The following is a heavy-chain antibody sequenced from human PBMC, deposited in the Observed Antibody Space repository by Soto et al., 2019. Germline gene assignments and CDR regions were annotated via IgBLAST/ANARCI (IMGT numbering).Heavy chain of an antibody. D-gene: IGHD1-26*01. J-gene: IGHJ4*02. Sequence: EVQLVESGGGLVQPGGSLRLSCAASGFTFSSYWMHWVRQAPGKGLVWVSRINSDGSSTTYADSVKGRFTISRDNAKNTLYRQMTRLRAEDTAVYYCARGLHGYYGNDYWGQGTPVTVSS. CDR1: GFTFSSYW. V-gene: IGHV3-74*01. CDR3: ARGLHGYYGNDY. CDR2: INSDGSST.